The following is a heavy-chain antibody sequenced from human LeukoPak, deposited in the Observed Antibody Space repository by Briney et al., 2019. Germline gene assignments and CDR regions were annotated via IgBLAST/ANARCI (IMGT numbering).Heavy chain of an antibody. CDR1: AGSISSSYG. CDR2: IYYSGSA. V-gene: IGHV4-4*02. Sequence: NPSESLSLTCPVAAGSISSSYGWSWVRQPPGKGLEWNGEIYYSGSAYYNPSLKSRVTISVDASKNQFSLNLSSVTAADTAVYYCARLRYHDSSGPFDYWGQGTLVTVSS. J-gene: IGHJ4*02. CDR3: ARLRYHDSSGPFDY. D-gene: IGHD3-22*01.